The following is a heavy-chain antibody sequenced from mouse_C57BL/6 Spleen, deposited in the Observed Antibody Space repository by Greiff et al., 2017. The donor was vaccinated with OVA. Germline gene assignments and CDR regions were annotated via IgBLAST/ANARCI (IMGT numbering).Heavy chain of an antibody. J-gene: IGHJ4*01. CDR2: INYDGSST. V-gene: IGHV5-16*01. Sequence: EVHLVESEGGLVQPGSSMKLSCTASGFTFSDYYMAWVRQVPEKGLEWVANINYDGSSTYYLDSLKSRFIISRDNAKNILYLQMSSLKSEDTATYYCARNDHDGGYAMDYWGQGTSVTVSS. CDR1: GFTFSDYY. CDR3: ARNDHDGGYAMDY. D-gene: IGHD2-12*01.